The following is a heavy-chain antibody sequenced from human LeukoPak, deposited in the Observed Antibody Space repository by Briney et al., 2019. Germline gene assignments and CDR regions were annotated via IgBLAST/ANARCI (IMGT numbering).Heavy chain of an antibody. CDR1: GFIFSSYS. Sequence: GGSLRLSCAASGFIFSSYSMNWVRQAPGKGLEWVSSISSTTGYIYYVDSVKGRFTISRDNSKNTLYLQMNSLRAEDTAVYYCARVNDFWSGYYPTKYYFDYWGQGTLVTVSS. D-gene: IGHD3-3*01. J-gene: IGHJ4*02. V-gene: IGHV3-21*04. CDR2: ISSTTGYI. CDR3: ARVNDFWSGYYPTKYYFDY.